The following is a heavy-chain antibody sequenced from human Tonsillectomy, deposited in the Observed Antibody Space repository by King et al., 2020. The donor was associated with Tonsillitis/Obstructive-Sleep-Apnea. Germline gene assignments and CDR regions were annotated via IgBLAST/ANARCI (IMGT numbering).Heavy chain of an antibody. J-gene: IGHJ3*02. CDR2: ISSSSSYT. CDR1: GFTFSDCY. CDR3: ARDGARSVCGGDCYDAFDI. D-gene: IGHD2-21*02. V-gene: IGHV3-11*06. Sequence: HVQLVESGGGLVKPGGSLRLSCAASGFTFSDCYMSWIRQAPGKGLEWVSYISSSSSYTNYADSVKGRFTISRDNAKNSLYLQMNSLRAEDTAVYYCARDGARSVCGGDCYDAFDIWGQGTMVTVSS.